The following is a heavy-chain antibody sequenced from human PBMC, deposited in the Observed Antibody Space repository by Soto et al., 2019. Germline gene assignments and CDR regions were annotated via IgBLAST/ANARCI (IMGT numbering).Heavy chain of an antibody. CDR3: ARGWGYDSNYYYYAY. Sequence: QVQLVQSGAEVRKPVSSVKVSCKASGGTFSRHAISWVRQAPGQGLEWMGGIIPIFGTANHAQKFQGRVTIIADESTSTVYMELSSLRSEDTAMYYCARGWGYDSNYYYYAYWGQGTLVIVSS. J-gene: IGHJ4*02. CDR1: GGTFSRHA. CDR2: IIPIFGTA. D-gene: IGHD3-22*01. V-gene: IGHV1-69*01.